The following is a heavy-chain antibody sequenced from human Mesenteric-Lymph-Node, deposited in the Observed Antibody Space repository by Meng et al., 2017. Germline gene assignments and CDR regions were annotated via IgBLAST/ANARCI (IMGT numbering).Heavy chain of an antibody. V-gene: IGHV4-4*07. CDR3: ARDDNGSGSYYKRAFDI. CDR2: IYTSGST. Sequence: SETLSLTCTVSGGSISSYYWSWIRQPAGKGLEWIGRIYTSGSTNYNPSLKSRVTMSVDTSKNQFSLKLSSVTAADTAVYYCARDDNGSGSYYKRAFDIWGQGTMVTVSS. J-gene: IGHJ3*02. D-gene: IGHD3-10*01. CDR1: GGSISSYY.